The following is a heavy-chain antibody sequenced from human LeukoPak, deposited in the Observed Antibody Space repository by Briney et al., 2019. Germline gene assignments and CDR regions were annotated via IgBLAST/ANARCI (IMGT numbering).Heavy chain of an antibody. Sequence: PGGSLRLSCAASGFTFSDYGMHWVRQAPGKGLEWVAVVWYDANNNYYAASVRGRFTISRDNSKNTLYLQMNNLRVEDTAVYYCARDGSSDWLFDYWGQGTLVTASS. J-gene: IGHJ4*02. D-gene: IGHD6-19*01. CDR3: ARDGSSDWLFDY. V-gene: IGHV3-33*01. CDR2: VWYDANNN. CDR1: GFTFSDYG.